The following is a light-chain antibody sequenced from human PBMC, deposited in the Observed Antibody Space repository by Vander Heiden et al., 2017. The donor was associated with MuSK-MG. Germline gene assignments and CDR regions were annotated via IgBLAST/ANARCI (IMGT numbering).Light chain of an antibody. V-gene: IGLV3-19*01. CDR2: VKN. Sequence: SSELTQDPAVSVALGQTVRITCQGDSLRSYYASWYQQKPGQAPVLVIFVKNNRPSGIPDRFSGSSSGNTASLTITGAQAEDEADYYCNSRDSSGNHLGVVFGGGTKLTVL. CDR1: SLRSYY. CDR3: NSRDSSGNHLGVV. J-gene: IGLJ2*01.